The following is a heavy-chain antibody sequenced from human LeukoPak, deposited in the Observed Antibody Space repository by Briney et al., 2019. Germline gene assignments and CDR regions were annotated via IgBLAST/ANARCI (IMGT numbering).Heavy chain of an antibody. Sequence: GGSLRLSCAASGFTFSSYAMNWVRQAPGKGLDWVSGISGSGGSTNYADSVKGRFTISRDNSKNTLYLQMNSLRAEDTAVYYCAEARAVSAAIADTLYFDYWGQGTLVTVSS. D-gene: IGHD2-2*02. CDR1: GFTFSSYA. CDR3: AEARAVSAAIADTLYFDY. CDR2: ISGSGGST. V-gene: IGHV3-23*01. J-gene: IGHJ4*02.